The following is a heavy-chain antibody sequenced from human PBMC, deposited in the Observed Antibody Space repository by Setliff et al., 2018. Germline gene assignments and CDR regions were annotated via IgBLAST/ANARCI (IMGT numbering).Heavy chain of an antibody. V-gene: IGHV3-30*01. D-gene: IGHD3-3*01. CDR2: TSYDGINQ. CDR1: GFAFRTHP. Sequence: GGSLRLSCAASGFAFRTHPMHWVRQAPGKGLEWLAVTSYDGINQYYADSVQGRFTIFRDNSKNTLYLQMNSLRGEDTAVYYCARDSGQSRNYNFWSGQLDYWGQGTLVTVS. CDR3: ARDSGQSRNYNFWSGQLDY. J-gene: IGHJ4*02.